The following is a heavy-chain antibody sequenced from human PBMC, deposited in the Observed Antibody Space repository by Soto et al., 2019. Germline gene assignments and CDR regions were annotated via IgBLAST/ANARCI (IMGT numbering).Heavy chain of an antibody. CDR3: ANAPRPAIFGVGFDY. CDR2: ISGSGGST. J-gene: IGHJ4*02. Sequence: EVQLLESGGGLVQPGGSLRLSCAASGFTFSSYAMSWVRQAPGKGLEWVSAISGSGGSTYYADSVKGRFTISRDKAKNPLYLQMIRLRAEDTAVYYCANAPRPAIFGVGFDYWGQGTLVTVSS. CDR1: GFTFSSYA. V-gene: IGHV3-23*01. D-gene: IGHD3-3*01.